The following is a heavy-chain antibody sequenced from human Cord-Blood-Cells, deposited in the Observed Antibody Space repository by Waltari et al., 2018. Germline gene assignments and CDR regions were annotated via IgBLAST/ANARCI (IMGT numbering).Heavy chain of an antibody. CDR1: GGSISSSNW. J-gene: IGHJ6*02. D-gene: IGHD3-3*01. CDR3: ARDLPFLEGYYGMDV. CDR2: IYHSGST. Sequence: VQLQESGPGLVKPSGTMSLTCAVSGGSISSSNWRSWVRQPPGKGLEWIGEIYHSGSTNYNPSLKSRVTISVDKSKNQFSLKLSSVTAADTAVYYCARDLPFLEGYYGMDVWGQGTTVTVSS. V-gene: IGHV4-4*02.